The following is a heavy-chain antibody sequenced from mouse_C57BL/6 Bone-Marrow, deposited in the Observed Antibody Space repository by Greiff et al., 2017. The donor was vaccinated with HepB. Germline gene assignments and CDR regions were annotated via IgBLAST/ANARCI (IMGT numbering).Heavy chain of an antibody. CDR3: TRRGIYDYALYY. CDR1: GYTFTSYW. Sequence: QVQLKQPGAELVKPGASVKLSCKASGYTFTSYWMHWVKQRPGQGLEWIGMIHPNSGSTNYNEKFKSKATLTVDKSSSTAYMTLSSLTSEDSAVYYCTRRGIYDYALYYWGQGTTLTVSS. V-gene: IGHV1-64*01. CDR2: IHPNSGST. D-gene: IGHD2-4*01. J-gene: IGHJ2*01.